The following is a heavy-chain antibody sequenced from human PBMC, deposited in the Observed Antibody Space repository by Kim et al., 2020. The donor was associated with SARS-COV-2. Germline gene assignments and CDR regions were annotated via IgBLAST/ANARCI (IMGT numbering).Heavy chain of an antibody. Sequence: ASVKVSCKASGYTFTSYAMNWVRQAPGQGLEWMGWINTNTGNPTYAQGFTGRFVFSLDTSVSTAYLQISSLKAEDTAVYYCARDSTLGVLDAFDIWGQGTMVTVSS. CDR1: GYTFTSYA. CDR2: INTNTGNP. D-gene: IGHD1-26*01. V-gene: IGHV7-4-1*02. J-gene: IGHJ3*02. CDR3: ARDSTLGVLDAFDI.